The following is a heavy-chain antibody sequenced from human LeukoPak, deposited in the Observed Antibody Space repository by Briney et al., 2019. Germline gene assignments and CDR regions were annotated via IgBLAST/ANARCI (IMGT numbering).Heavy chain of an antibody. Sequence: QTGGSLRLSCAASGFTFSSYAMSWVRQAPGKGLEWVSIISDKGDYTYYADSVKGRFTISRDNSKNTMYLQMNSLRDEDTVVYYCEKGTPRDGYNSGYFDYWGQGTLVTVSS. D-gene: IGHD5-24*01. CDR3: EKGTPRDGYNSGYFDY. CDR2: ISDKGDYT. CDR1: GFTFSSYA. V-gene: IGHV3-23*01. J-gene: IGHJ4*02.